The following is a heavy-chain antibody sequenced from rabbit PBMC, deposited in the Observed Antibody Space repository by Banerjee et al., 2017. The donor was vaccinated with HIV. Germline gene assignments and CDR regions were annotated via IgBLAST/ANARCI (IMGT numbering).Heavy chain of an antibody. CDR2: INTSSGNT. CDR3: GRDRDGDAGYGSLAL. D-gene: IGHD6-1*01. J-gene: IGHJ4*01. Sequence: RHAPGKGLEWIACINTSSGNTVYASWAKGRFTISKTSSTTVTLQMTSLTVADTATYFCGRDRDGDAGYGSLALWGPGTLVTVS. V-gene: IGHV1S40*01.